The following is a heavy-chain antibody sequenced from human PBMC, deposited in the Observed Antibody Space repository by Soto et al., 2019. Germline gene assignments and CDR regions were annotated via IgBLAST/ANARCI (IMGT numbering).Heavy chain of an antibody. D-gene: IGHD3-22*01. J-gene: IGHJ4*02. CDR1: GFTFNNYW. CDR3: AKGDYYDSSGYYYFDY. CDR2: INSDGSRT. Sequence: GGSLRLSCAASGFTFNNYWMHWVRQVPGKGLVWVSRINSDGSRTSYADSVKGRFTISRDNSKNTLYLQMNSLRAEDTAVYYCAKGDYYDSSGYYYFDYWGQGTLVTVSS. V-gene: IGHV3-74*01.